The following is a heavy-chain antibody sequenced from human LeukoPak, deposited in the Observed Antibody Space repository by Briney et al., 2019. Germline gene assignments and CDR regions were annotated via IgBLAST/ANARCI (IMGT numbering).Heavy chain of an antibody. V-gene: IGHV3-21*06. CDR3: AKGGSHFQH. CDR1: GFPFNTYT. Sequence: GGSLRLSCAASGFPFNTYTMNWVCQAPGQGLEWVSSISNDNNYIYYAESVKGRFTISRDYAKSSLFLQMNSLRVEDTAVYYCAKGGSHFQHWGQGTLVTVSS. D-gene: IGHD2-15*01. CDR2: ISNDNNYI. J-gene: IGHJ1*01.